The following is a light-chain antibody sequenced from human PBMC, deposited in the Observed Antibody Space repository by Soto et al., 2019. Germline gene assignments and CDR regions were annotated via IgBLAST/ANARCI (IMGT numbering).Light chain of an antibody. V-gene: IGKV1-12*01. CDR3: QQAHSFPLT. CDR1: QGISSW. Sequence: DIPMTQSPSSVSASVGDRVTITCRASQGISSWLAWYQQKPGTAPTLLISAASSLQSGVPSRFSGSGTGTDFTLIISNLQPEDFANYSCQQAHSFPLTFGGGTKVEI. CDR2: AAS. J-gene: IGKJ4*01.